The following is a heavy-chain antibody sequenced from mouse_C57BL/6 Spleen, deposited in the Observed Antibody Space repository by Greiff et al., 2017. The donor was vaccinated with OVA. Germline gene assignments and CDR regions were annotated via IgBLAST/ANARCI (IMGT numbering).Heavy chain of an antibody. CDR3: ARIFEDYAMDY. Sequence: EVKVVESGGDLVKPGGSLKLSCVASGFTFSSYGMSWVRQTPDKRLEWVATISSGGSYTYYPDSVKGRFTISRDNAKNTLYLQMSSLKSEDTAMYYCARIFEDYAMDYWGQGTSVTVSS. CDR1: GFTFSSYG. CDR2: ISSGGSYT. V-gene: IGHV5-6*01. J-gene: IGHJ4*01.